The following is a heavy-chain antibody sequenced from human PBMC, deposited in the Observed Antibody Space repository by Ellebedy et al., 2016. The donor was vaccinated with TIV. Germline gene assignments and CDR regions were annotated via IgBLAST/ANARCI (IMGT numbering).Heavy chain of an antibody. Sequence: SVKVSXXASGGTFSSYAISWVRQAPGQGLEWMGGIIPIFGTANYAQKFQGRVTITADESTSTAYMELSSLRSEDTAVYYCARGGIQLDYYYYMDVWGKGTTVTVSS. D-gene: IGHD5-18*01. J-gene: IGHJ6*03. CDR3: ARGGIQLDYYYYMDV. CDR2: IIPIFGTA. CDR1: GGTFSSYA. V-gene: IGHV1-69*13.